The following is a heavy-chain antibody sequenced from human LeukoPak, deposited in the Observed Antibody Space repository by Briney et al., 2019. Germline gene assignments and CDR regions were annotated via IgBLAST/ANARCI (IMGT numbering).Heavy chain of an antibody. CDR1: GFTFSSYG. D-gene: IGHD6-13*01. CDR3: ARDSSSWYYYYYGMDV. CDR2: IWYDGSNK. Sequence: PGRSLRLSCAASGFTFSSYGMHWVRQAPGKGLEWVAVIWYDGSNKYYADSVKGRFTISRDNSKNTLYLQMNSLRAEDTAVYYCARDSSSWYYYYYGMDVWGQGTTVTVSS. J-gene: IGHJ6*02. V-gene: IGHV3-33*01.